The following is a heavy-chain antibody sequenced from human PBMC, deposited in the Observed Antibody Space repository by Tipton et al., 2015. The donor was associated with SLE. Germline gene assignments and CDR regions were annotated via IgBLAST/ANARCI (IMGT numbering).Heavy chain of an antibody. CDR1: GGSISSGGYY. Sequence: TLSLTCTVSGGSISSGGYYWSWIRQHPGKGLEWIGYIYYSGSTYYNPSLKSRVTISVDTSKNQFSLKLSSVTAADTAVYYCARHTYPGDAFDIWGQGTMVTVSS. CDR3: ARHTYPGDAFDI. V-gene: IGHV4-31*03. D-gene: IGHD3-10*01. J-gene: IGHJ3*02. CDR2: IYYSGST.